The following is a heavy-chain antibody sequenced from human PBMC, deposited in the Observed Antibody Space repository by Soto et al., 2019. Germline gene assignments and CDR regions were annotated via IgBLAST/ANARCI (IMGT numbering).Heavy chain of an antibody. Sequence: GESLKISCEGSGYSFKTHWITWVRQMPGKGLEWVGRIDPSDSYTNYSPSFQGHVTISADKSISTAYLQWSSLKASDTAMYYCARLVVAVGDAFDIWGQGTMVTVSS. CDR2: IDPSDSYT. V-gene: IGHV5-10-1*01. CDR1: GYSFKTHW. D-gene: IGHD3-22*01. J-gene: IGHJ3*02. CDR3: ARLVVAVGDAFDI.